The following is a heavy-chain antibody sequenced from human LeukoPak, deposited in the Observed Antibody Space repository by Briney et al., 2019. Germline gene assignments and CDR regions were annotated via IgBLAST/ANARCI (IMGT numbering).Heavy chain of an antibody. CDR2: IWYDGSNK. CDR3: AKALSYDSSGYLDY. V-gene: IGHV3-33*06. Sequence: GGSLRLSCAASGFTFSSYWMSWVRQAPGKGLEGGAVIWYDGSNKYYADSVKGRFTISRDNSKNTLYLQMNSLRAEDTAVYYCAKALSYDSSGYLDYWGQGTLVTVSS. CDR1: GFTFSSYW. J-gene: IGHJ4*02. D-gene: IGHD3-22*01.